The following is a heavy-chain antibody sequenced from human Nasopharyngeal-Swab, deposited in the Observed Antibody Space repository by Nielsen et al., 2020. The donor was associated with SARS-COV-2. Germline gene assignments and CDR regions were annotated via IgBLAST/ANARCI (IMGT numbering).Heavy chain of an antibody. CDR2: IWYAGSNK. CDR1: GFTFSSYG. J-gene: IGHJ3*02. D-gene: IGHD3-22*01. V-gene: IGHV3-33*01. Sequence: GGSLRLSCAVSGFTFSSYGMHWVRQAPGKGLEWVAVIWYAGSNKYYADSVKGRFTISRDNSKNTLYLQMNSLRAEDTAVYYCARDSPGTDSSGYDDAFDIWGQGTMVTVSS. CDR3: ARDSPGTDSSGYDDAFDI.